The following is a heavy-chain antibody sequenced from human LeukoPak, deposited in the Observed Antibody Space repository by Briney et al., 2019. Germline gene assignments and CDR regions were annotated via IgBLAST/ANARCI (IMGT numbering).Heavy chain of an antibody. CDR3: ARDSSFSLTYYYDSSGSKNRHDAFDI. D-gene: IGHD3-22*01. CDR2: IYTSGST. V-gene: IGHV4-4*07. J-gene: IGHJ3*02. Sequence: SETLSLTCTVSGGSISSYYWSWIRQPAGKGLEWIGRIYTSGSTNYNPSLKSRVTMSVDTSKNQFSLKLSSVTAADTAVYYCARDSSFSLTYYYDSSGSKNRHDAFDIWGQGTMVTVSS. CDR1: GGSISSYY.